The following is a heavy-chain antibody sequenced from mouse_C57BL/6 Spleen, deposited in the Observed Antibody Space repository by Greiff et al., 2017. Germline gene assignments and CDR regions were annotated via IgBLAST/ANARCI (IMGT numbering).Heavy chain of an antibody. J-gene: IGHJ2*01. Sequence: QVQLQQSGPELVKPGASVKISCKASGYAFSSSWMNWVKQRPGKGLEWIGRIYPGDGDTNYNGKFKGKATLTADKSSSTAYMQLSSLTSEDSAVYFCARWIYDYDREFDYWGQGTTLTVSS. CDR2: IYPGDGDT. CDR3: ARWIYDYDREFDY. D-gene: IGHD2-4*01. V-gene: IGHV1-82*01. CDR1: GYAFSSSW.